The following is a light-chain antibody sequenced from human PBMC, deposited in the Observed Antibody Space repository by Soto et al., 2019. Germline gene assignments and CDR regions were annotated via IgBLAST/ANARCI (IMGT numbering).Light chain of an antibody. Sequence: QSALTQPRSVSGSPGQSVTISCTGTSSDVGGYNYVSWYQQHPGKAPKLMIYDVSKRPSGVPDRFSGSKSGNTASLTISGLQAEDEADYYCCSYAGSPHGFGTGTKLTVL. CDR1: SSDVGGYNY. V-gene: IGLV2-11*01. CDR2: DVS. J-gene: IGLJ1*01. CDR3: CSYAGSPHG.